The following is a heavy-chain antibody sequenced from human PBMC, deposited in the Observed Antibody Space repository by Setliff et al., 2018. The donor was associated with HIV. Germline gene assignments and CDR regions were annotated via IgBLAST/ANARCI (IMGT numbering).Heavy chain of an antibody. CDR3: ARGEDWFDP. CDR2: IHDSGRT. Sequence: SETLSLTCTVSGGSIGSGYYYCSWIRQPPGKGLEWIGYIHDSGRTNHNPSLKSRVTMSVDKSKNQFSLRLSSVTAADTAVYYCARGEDWFDPWGQGTLVTVSS. J-gene: IGHJ5*02. V-gene: IGHV4-61*01. CDR1: GGSIGSGYYY.